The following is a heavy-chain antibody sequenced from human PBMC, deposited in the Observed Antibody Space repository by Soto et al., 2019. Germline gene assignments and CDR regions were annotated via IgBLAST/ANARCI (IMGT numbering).Heavy chain of an antibody. CDR2: ISGSGGST. J-gene: IGHJ4*02. CDR3: AKRQTYSSSHHIDY. CDR1: GFTFSSHA. V-gene: IGHV3-23*01. D-gene: IGHD6-13*01. Sequence: SGGSLRLSCAASGFTFSSHAMSWVRQAPGKGLEWVSAISGSGGSTYHADSVKGRFTISRDNSKNTLYLQMNSLRAEDTAVYYCAKRQTYSSSHHIDYWGQGTLVTVSS.